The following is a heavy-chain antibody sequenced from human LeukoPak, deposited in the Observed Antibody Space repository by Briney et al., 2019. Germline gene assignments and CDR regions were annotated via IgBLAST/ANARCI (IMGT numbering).Heavy chain of an antibody. D-gene: IGHD5-24*01. CDR2: ISYDGSNK. CDR3: ARGFKDDYLLYYYYGMDV. CDR1: GFTFSSYA. Sequence: PGRSLRLSCAASGFTFSSYAMHWVRQAPGKGLEWVAVISYDGSNKYYADSVKGRFTISRDNSKNTLYLQMNSLRAEDTAVYYCARGFKDDYLLYYYYGMDVWGQGTTVTVSS. J-gene: IGHJ6*02. V-gene: IGHV3-30*04.